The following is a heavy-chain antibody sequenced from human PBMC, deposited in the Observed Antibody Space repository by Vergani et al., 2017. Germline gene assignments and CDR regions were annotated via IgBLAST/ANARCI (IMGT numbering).Heavy chain of an antibody. CDR2: VTGGGGNT. D-gene: IGHD3-10*02. CDR3: PSLVPGVLG. Sequence: AQLQESGPGLVKPSETLSLTCHVFGVSVTDYNCNWIRQAPGKGLEWVSSVTGGGGNTYYADSVKGRFTISRDNSKNTLYLEMNSLRPDDTAVYYCPSLVPGVLGWGQGSRVTVSS. CDR1: GVSVTDYN. V-gene: IGHV3-23*01. J-gene: IGHJ4*02.